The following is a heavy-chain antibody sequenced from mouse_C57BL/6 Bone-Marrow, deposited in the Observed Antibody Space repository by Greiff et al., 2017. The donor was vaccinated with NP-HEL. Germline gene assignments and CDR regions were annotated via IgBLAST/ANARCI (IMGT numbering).Heavy chain of an antibody. D-gene: IGHD2-1*01. Sequence: QVQLQQSGPELVKPGASVKISCKASGYTFTDYYLNWVKQRPGQGLAWIGWIFPGSGSTYYNEKFKGKATLTVDKSSSTAYMLLSSLTSEDSAVYFCARFPLWYFWFYFDYWGQGTTLTVSS. V-gene: IGHV1-75*01. CDR3: ARFPLWYFWFYFDY. CDR1: GYTFTDYY. J-gene: IGHJ2*01. CDR2: IFPGSGST.